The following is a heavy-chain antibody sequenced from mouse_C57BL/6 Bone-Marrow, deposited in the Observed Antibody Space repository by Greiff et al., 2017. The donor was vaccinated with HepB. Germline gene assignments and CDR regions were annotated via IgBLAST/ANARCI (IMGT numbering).Heavy chain of an antibody. D-gene: IGHD1-1*01. Sequence: VKLMESGPGLVAPSQSLSITCTVSGFSLTSYAISWVRQPPGKGLEWLGVIWTGGGTNYNSALKSRLSISKDNSKSQVFLKMNSLQTDDTARYYCARKRDYGSNWYFDVWGTGTTVTVSS. V-gene: IGHV2-9-1*01. CDR3: ARKRDYGSNWYFDV. CDR2: IWTGGGT. J-gene: IGHJ1*03. CDR1: GFSLTSYA.